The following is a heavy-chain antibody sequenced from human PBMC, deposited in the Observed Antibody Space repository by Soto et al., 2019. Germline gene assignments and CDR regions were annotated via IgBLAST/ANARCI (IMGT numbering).Heavy chain of an antibody. D-gene: IGHD1-26*01. V-gene: IGHV3-23*04. J-gene: IGHJ4*02. Sequence: EVQLVDSGGGLVQPGGSLRLSCAASGFIFSNYVMSWVRQAPGKGLEWVSSISDSGGTSYYADSVKGRFTISRDNSKNTRYLQMNSLRAEDTAIYYCAKRPRALLTFDCWGQGTLVTVSS. CDR2: ISDSGGTS. CDR3: AKRPRALLTFDC. CDR1: GFIFSNYV.